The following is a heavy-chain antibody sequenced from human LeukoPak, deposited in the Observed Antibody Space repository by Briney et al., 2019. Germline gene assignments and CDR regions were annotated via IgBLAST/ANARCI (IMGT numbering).Heavy chain of an antibody. V-gene: IGHV4-30-2*01. Sequence: PSETLSLTCTVSGGSISSGGYYWSWIWQPPGKGLEWIGYIYHSGSTYYNPSLKSRVTISVDRSKNQFSLKLSSVTAADTAVYYCARVIVVVPAAHFDYWGQGTLVTVSS. CDR2: IYHSGST. CDR1: GGSISSGGYY. J-gene: IGHJ4*02. CDR3: ARVIVVVPAAHFDY. D-gene: IGHD2-2*01.